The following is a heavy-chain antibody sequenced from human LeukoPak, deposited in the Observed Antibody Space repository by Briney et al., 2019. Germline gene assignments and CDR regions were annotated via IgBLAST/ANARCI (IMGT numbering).Heavy chain of an antibody. CDR1: GYTFTSYA. CDR2: INGGDGNT. V-gene: IGHV1-3*01. J-gene: IGHJ4*02. D-gene: IGHD6-19*01. CDR3: VRNGGAVYSSGWEHFDY. Sequence: ASVKVSCKASGYTFTSYAMHWVRQAPGQRLEWMGWINGGDGNTKYSQKFQGRVTITRDISASTVFMELSSLRSEDTAVYYCVRNGGAVYSSGWEHFDYWGQGTLVTGSP.